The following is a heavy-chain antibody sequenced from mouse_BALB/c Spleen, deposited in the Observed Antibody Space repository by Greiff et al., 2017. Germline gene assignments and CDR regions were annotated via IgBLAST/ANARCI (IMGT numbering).Heavy chain of an antibody. CDR2: IRLKSNNYAT. CDR1: GFTFSNYW. V-gene: IGHV6-6*02. Sequence: EVQGVESGGGLVQPGGSMKLSCVASGFTFSNYWMNWVRQSPEKGLEWVAEIRLKSNNYATHYAESVKGRFTISRDDSNSSVYLQMNNLRAEDTGIYYCTRSFYAMDYWGQGTSVTVSS. CDR3: TRSFYAMDY. J-gene: IGHJ4*01.